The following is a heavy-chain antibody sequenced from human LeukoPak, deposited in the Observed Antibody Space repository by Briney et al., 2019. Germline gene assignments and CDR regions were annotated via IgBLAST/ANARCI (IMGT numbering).Heavy chain of an antibody. Sequence: GASVKVSCKASGYTFTGYYMHWVRQAPGQGLEWMGWINPSSGGTNYAQKFQGRVTMTRDTSISTAYMELSSLRSEDTAVYYCARHGAKTAMEYQLTNWGQGTLVTVSS. V-gene: IGHV1-2*02. CDR3: ARHGAKTAMEYQLTN. CDR1: GYTFTGYY. CDR2: INPSSGGT. D-gene: IGHD5-18*01. J-gene: IGHJ4*02.